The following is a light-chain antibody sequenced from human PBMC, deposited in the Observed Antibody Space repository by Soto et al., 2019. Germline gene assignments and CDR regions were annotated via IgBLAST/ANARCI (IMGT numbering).Light chain of an antibody. CDR3: QQYNTWFT. V-gene: IGKV3-15*01. J-gene: IGKJ4*01. Sequence: EIVMTQSPATLSVSPGERATLSCRGSEGVSSNLAWYQQKPGQAPRLLIYGASARATGVPARFSGSGSETEFTLTISSLQSEDFAVYYCQQYNTWFTFGGGTKVETK. CDR2: GAS. CDR1: EGVSSN.